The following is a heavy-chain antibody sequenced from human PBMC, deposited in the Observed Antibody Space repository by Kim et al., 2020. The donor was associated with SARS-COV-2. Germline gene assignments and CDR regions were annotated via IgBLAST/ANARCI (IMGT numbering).Heavy chain of an antibody. V-gene: IGHV1-69*02. Sequence: SAQKFQGRVTITADKSTSTAYRGLSSLRSEDTAVYYCALTGTTRNWVFDYWGQGTLVTVSS. D-gene: IGHD4-17*01. CDR3: ALTGTTRNWVFDY. J-gene: IGHJ4*02.